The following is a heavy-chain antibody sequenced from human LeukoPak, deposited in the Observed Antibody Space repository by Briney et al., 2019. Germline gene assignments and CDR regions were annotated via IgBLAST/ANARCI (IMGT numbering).Heavy chain of an antibody. CDR1: GFIFSSYG. Sequence: PGGSLRLSCATSGFIFSSYGMHWVRQAPGKGLEWVAFIRYDGSDKFYADSVKGRFTISRDNSKNTLYPQMNSLRAEDTAVYYCAKSHYGYAEYFQHWGQGTLVTVSS. D-gene: IGHD2-2*01. J-gene: IGHJ1*01. V-gene: IGHV3-30*02. CDR2: IRYDGSDK. CDR3: AKSHYGYAEYFQH.